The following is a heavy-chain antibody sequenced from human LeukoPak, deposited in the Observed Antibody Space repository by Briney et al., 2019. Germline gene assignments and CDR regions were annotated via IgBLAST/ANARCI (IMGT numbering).Heavy chain of an antibody. Sequence: ASVKVSCKASGYTFTSYGISWVRQAPGQGLEWMGWISAYNGNTNYAQKLQGRVTMTTDTSTSTAYMELRSLRSDDTAVYYCASGSYGHYYYYYYMDVWGKGTTVTISS. CDR2: ISAYNGNT. CDR1: GYTFTSYG. CDR3: ASGSYGHYYYYYYMDV. D-gene: IGHD5-18*01. V-gene: IGHV1-18*01. J-gene: IGHJ6*03.